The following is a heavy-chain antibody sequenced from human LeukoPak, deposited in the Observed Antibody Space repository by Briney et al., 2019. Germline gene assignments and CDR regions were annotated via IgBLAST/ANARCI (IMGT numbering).Heavy chain of an antibody. J-gene: IGHJ4*02. CDR1: GGSISSSSYY. V-gene: IGHV4-39*07. D-gene: IGHD4-11*01. Sequence: PSETLSLTCTVSGGSISSSSYYWGWIRQPPGKGLEWIGSIYYSGSTYYNPSLKSRVTISVDTSKNQFSLKLSSVTAADTAVYYCATTFSLTTANWGGYYFDYWGQGTLVTVSS. CDR2: IYYSGST. CDR3: ATTFSLTTANWGGYYFDY.